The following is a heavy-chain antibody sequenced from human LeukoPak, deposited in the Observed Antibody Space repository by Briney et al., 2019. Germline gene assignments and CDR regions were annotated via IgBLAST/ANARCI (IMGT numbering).Heavy chain of an antibody. V-gene: IGHV4-30-2*01. D-gene: IGHD3-10*01. CDR1: GGSISRGGYS. CDR3: ASFYGSGRAYYFDY. J-gene: IGHJ4*02. CDR2: IYHSGGT. Sequence: SETLSLTCAVSGGSISRGGYSWSWIRQPPGKGLAWIGYIYHSGGTYYNPSLKSRVTISVDRSKNQFSLKLSSVTAADTAVYYCASFYGSGRAYYFDYWGQGTLVTVSS.